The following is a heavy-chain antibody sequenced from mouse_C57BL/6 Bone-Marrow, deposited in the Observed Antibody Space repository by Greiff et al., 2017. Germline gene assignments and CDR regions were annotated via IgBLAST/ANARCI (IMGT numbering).Heavy chain of an antibody. D-gene: IGHD1-1*01. CDR1: GYTFTDYN. CDR3: ARILLRYWYFDV. Sequence: VQLQQSGPELVKPGASVKIPCKASGYTFTDYNMDWVKQSHGKSLEWIGDINPNNGGTIYNQKFKGKATLTVDKSSSTAYMELRSLTSEDTAVYYGARILLRYWYFDVWGTGTTVTDSS. J-gene: IGHJ1*03. V-gene: IGHV1-18*01. CDR2: INPNNGGT.